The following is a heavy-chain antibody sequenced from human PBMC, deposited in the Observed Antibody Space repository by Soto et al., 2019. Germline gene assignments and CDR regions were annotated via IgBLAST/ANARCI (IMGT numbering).Heavy chain of an antibody. V-gene: IGHV4-59*01. J-gene: IGHJ4*02. CDR3: ARKHSSSSEYYFDY. CDR2: IYYSGST. CDR1: GGSISSYY. Sequence: QVQLQESGPGLVKPSETLSLTCTVSGGSISSYYWSWIRQPPGKGLEWIGYIYYSGSTNYNPSLKSRVTISVDTSKTQFSLELSSVTAADTAVYSCARKHSSSSEYYFDYWGQGTLVTVSS. D-gene: IGHD6-6*01.